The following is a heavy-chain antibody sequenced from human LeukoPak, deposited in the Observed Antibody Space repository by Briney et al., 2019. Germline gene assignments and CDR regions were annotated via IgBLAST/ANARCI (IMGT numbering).Heavy chain of an antibody. V-gene: IGHV3-30*04. CDR3: AKYGSGQLWLLGWYFDF. CDR2: ISYDGSNK. D-gene: IGHD3-16*01. CDR1: GFTFSRYT. Sequence: GGSLRLSCAASGFTFSRYTMHWVRQAPGKGLEWVAVISYDGSNKLFADSVKGRFTISRDSSKNTVFLQMDSLRAEDTAVYFCAKYGSGQLWLLGWYFDFWGRGTLVSVSS. J-gene: IGHJ2*01.